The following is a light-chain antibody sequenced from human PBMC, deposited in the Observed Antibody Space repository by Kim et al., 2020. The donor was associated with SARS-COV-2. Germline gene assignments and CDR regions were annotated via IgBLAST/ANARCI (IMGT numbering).Light chain of an antibody. CDR2: TVT. V-gene: IGLV2-14*01. CDR1: NSDIGNYNY. CDR3: ISFTTAATWV. Sequence: QSALTQPASVSGSPGQSITISCTGTNSDIGNYNYVSWYQQHPGKAPQLMIYTVTERPSGVSSRFSGSKSGNTASLTISGLQAEDEADYYCISFTTAATWVFGGGTKLTVL. J-gene: IGLJ3*02.